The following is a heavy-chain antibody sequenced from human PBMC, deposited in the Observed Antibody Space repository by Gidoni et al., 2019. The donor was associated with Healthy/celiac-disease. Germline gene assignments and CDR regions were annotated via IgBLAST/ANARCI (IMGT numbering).Heavy chain of an antibody. J-gene: IGHJ6*02. D-gene: IGHD4-17*01. Sequence: QVQLQQWGAGLLKPSETLSLTCAVYGGSFSGYYWSWIRQPPGKGLEWIGEINHSGSPNYNPSLKSRVTISVDTSKNQFSLKLSSVTAADTAVYYCARSEWTDDYGDLTLYYYYGMDVWGQGTTVTVSS. CDR3: ARSEWTDDYGDLTLYYYYGMDV. CDR1: GGSFSGYY. V-gene: IGHV4-34*01. CDR2: INHSGSP.